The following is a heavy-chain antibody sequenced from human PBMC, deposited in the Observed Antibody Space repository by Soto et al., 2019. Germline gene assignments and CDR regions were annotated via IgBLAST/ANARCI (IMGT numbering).Heavy chain of an antibody. Sequence: EVHLVESGGGLVQPGGSLRLSCAATGFSFSVSYMTWVRQASGKGLEWVATIKEDGSEKYYADSVRGRFTISKDNAERSLWLQMSSLRAEDTAVYYCASLGSGDYGGYVGSDYWGQGTLVTVSS. CDR2: IKEDGSEK. CDR1: GFSFSVSY. CDR3: ASLGSGDYGGYVGSDY. D-gene: IGHD5-12*01. J-gene: IGHJ4*02. V-gene: IGHV3-7*05.